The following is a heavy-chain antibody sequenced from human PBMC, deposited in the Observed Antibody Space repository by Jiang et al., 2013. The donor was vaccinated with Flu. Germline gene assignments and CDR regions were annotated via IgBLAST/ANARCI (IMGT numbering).Heavy chain of an antibody. D-gene: IGHD1-26*01. CDR2: ISSSSSYI. Sequence: SLRLSCAASGFTFSSYSMNWVRQAPGKGLEWVSSISSSSSYIYYADSVKGRFTISRDNAKNSLYLQMNSLRAEDTAVYYCARNGQSGVGATELGYWGQGTLVTVSS. J-gene: IGHJ4*02. CDR1: GFTFSSYS. V-gene: IGHV3-21*01. CDR3: ARNGQSGVGATELGY.